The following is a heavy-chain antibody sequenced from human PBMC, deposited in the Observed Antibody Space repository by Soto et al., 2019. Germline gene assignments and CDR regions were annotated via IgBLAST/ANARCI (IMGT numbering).Heavy chain of an antibody. V-gene: IGHV1-3*01. CDR2: INAGNGNT. CDR3: ARCTAPLDV. J-gene: IGHJ6*02. Sequence: QVQLVQSGAEVKKPGASVKVSCKASGYTFTSYAMHWVRQAPGQRLEWMGWINAGNGNTKYSQKFQGIITISRYTPASTAYIELSSLLSEDTPLYYCARCTAPLDVWGQGTTVTVSS. CDR1: GYTFTSYA.